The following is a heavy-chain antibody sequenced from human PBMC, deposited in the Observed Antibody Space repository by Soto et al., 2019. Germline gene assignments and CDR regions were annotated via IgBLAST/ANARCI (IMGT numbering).Heavy chain of an antibody. CDR2: IYYSGST. D-gene: IGHD4-17*01. CDR3: AREQAAYVYGDPGYYYYYGMDV. V-gene: IGHV4-31*03. CDR1: GGSISSGGYY. J-gene: IGHJ6*02. Sequence: PSETLSLTCTVSGGSISSGGYYWSWIRQHPGKGLEWIGYIYYSGSTYYNPSLKSRVTISVDTSKNQFSLKLSSVTAADTAVYYCAREQAAYVYGDPGYYYYYGMDVWGQGTTVTVS.